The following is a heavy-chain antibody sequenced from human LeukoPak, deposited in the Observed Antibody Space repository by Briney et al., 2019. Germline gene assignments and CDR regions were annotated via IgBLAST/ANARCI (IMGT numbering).Heavy chain of an antibody. CDR2: IDSRGIT. CDR3: ARGDGDDPFDI. D-gene: IGHD5-24*01. J-gene: IGHJ3*02. CDR1: GGSISSGDYY. Sequence: SETLSLTCTVSGGSISSGDYYWSWIRQPPGKGLEWIGYIDSRGITNYSPSFKGRVTISEDTSKNRFSLKLSSVTAADTAMYYCARGDGDDPFDIWGQGTMVAVSS. V-gene: IGHV4-61*08.